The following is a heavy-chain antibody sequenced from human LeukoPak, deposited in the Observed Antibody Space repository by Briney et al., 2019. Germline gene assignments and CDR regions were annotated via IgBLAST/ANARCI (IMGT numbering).Heavy chain of an antibody. V-gene: IGHV1-8*03. J-gene: IGHJ6*03. CDR3: ARGPAYSNYGASYYYYMDV. CDR2: LNPKSGNT. D-gene: IGHD4-11*01. Sequence: ASVKLYCKASGYTFAIYEINWVRQANGHGPELFASLNPKSGNTGYAEKFQGRVTITRDTSITTAYMELSSLRSEDSAVYYCARGPAYSNYGASYYYYMDVWGKGTTVTVSS. CDR1: GYTFAIYE.